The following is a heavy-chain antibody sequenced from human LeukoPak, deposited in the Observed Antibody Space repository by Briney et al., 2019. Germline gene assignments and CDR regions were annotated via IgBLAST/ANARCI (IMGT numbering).Heavy chain of an antibody. J-gene: IGHJ4*02. D-gene: IGHD3-9*01. CDR2: ISGSGDST. V-gene: IGHV3-23*01. CDR1: GFTFSSCA. Sequence: GGSLRLSCAASGFTFSSCAMSWVRQAPGKGLEWVSGISGSGDSTYYADSVKGRFTISRDNSKKPLYLQINSLRPEDTAVYYCAKPPSDNLLTGSLYYFDYWGQGTLVTVSS. CDR3: AKPPSDNLLTGSLYYFDY.